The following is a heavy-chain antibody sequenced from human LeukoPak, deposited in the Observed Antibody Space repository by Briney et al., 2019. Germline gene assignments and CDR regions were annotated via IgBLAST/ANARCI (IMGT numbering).Heavy chain of an antibody. Sequence: SETLSLTCAVHGGSFSGYYWSWIRQPPGKGLEWIGEINHSGSTYYNPSLKSRVTISVDTSKNQFSLKLSSVTAADTAVYYCGRHGLVGLVDFDCWGEVTLV. CDR2: INHSGST. CDR3: GRHGLVGLVDFDC. J-gene: IGHJ4*02. D-gene: IGHD1-26*01. V-gene: IGHV4-34*01. CDR1: GGSFSGYY.